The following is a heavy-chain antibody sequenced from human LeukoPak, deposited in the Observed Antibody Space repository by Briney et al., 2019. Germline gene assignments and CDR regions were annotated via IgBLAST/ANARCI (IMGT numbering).Heavy chain of an antibody. D-gene: IGHD3-22*01. CDR1: GFTFSTYS. J-gene: IGHJ5*02. CDR2: ISSSSSYI. CDR3: ARGIYYDSSGYLGPDWFDP. Sequence: SGGSLRLSCAASGFTFSTYSMNWVRQAPGKGLEWVSSISSSSSYIYYADSVKGRFTISRDNAKNSLYLQMNSLRAEDTAVYYCARGIYYDSSGYLGPDWFDPWGQGTLVTFSS. V-gene: IGHV3-21*01.